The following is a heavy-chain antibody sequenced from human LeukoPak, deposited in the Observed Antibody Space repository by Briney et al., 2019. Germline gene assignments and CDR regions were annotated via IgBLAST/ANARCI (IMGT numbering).Heavy chain of an antibody. CDR2: VSSTSSFI. Sequence: GGSLRLSCAASGFTFSSYSINWVRQAPGKGLEWVSCVSSTSSFIYYADSVKGRFTISRDNAKNSLYLQMNSLRAEDTAVYYCARVYDLWSVAGAFDIWGQGTMVTVSS. J-gene: IGHJ3*02. CDR3: ARVYDLWSVAGAFDI. CDR1: GFTFSSYS. D-gene: IGHD3-3*01. V-gene: IGHV3-21*01.